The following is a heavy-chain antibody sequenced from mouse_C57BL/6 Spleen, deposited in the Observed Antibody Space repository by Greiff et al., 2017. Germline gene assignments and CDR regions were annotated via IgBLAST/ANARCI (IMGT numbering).Heavy chain of an antibody. CDR2: ISDGGSYT. CDR1: GFTFSSYA. Sequence: EVMLVESGGGLVKPGGSLKLSCAASGFTFSSYAMSWVRQTPEKRLEWVATISDGGSYTYYPDKVKGRFTISSDNAKHNLNLRMSHLKSEDTARDYGARATTVAFDYWGQGTTLTVSS. CDR3: ARATTVAFDY. V-gene: IGHV5-4*03. D-gene: IGHD1-1*01. J-gene: IGHJ2*01.